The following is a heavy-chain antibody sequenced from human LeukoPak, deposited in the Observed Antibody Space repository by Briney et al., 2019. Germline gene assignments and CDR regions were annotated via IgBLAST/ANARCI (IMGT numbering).Heavy chain of an antibody. V-gene: IGHV3-30-3*01. D-gene: IGHD6-19*01. J-gene: IGHJ4*02. CDR3: ASSHSSGWYYFDY. CDR2: ISYDGSNK. Sequence: GGSLRLSCAASGFTFSTYAMHWVRQAPGQGLEWVGVISYDGSNKYYADSVKGRFTISRDNSKNTLYLQMNSLRAEDTAVYYCASSHSSGWYYFDYWGQGTLVTVSS. CDR1: GFTFSTYA.